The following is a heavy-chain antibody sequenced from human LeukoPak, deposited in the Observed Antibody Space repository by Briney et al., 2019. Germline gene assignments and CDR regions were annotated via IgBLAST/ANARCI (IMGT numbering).Heavy chain of an antibody. V-gene: IGHV4-39*01. CDR3: ARPGSGWYYFDY. J-gene: IGHJ4*02. CDR2: IYYSGST. Sequence: SETLSLTCTVSGGSISNSSYYWGWIRQPPGKGLEWIGSIYYSGSTYYNPSLKSRVTISVDTSKNQFSLKLSSVNAADTAVYYCARPGSGWYYFDYWGQGTLVTVSS. CDR1: GGSISNSSYY. D-gene: IGHD6-19*01.